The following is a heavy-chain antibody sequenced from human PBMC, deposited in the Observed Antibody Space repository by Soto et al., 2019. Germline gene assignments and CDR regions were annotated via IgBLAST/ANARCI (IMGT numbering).Heavy chain of an antibody. V-gene: IGHV3-23*01. CDR2: ISSSGDSA. CDR3: AHPRGYGVFDAVDI. Sequence: GGCMRLARAASGLMFSTYAISWGRKTPGKGLEWVSAISSSGDSAYYAESVRGRFTISRDNSINTLYLQMRSLRPEDTAVYYCAHPRGYGVFDAVDIWGQGTTVTVSS. D-gene: IGHD4-17*01. J-gene: IGHJ3*02. CDR1: GLMFSTYA.